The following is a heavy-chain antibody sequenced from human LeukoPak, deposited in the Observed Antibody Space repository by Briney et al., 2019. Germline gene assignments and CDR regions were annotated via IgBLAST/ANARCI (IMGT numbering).Heavy chain of an antibody. CDR3: AREASYYYDSSGYPNWFDP. CDR2: IIPIFGTA. Sequence: SVKVSCEASGGTFSSYAISWVRQAPGQGLEWMGGIIPIFGTANYAQKFQGRVTITADESTSTAYMELSSLRSEDTAVYYCAREASYYYDSSGYPNWFDPWGQGTLVTVSS. D-gene: IGHD3-22*01. J-gene: IGHJ5*02. V-gene: IGHV1-69*13. CDR1: GGTFSSYA.